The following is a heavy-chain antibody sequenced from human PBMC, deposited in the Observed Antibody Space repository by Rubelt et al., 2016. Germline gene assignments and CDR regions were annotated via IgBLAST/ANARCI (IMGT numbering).Heavy chain of an antibody. J-gene: IGHJ4*02. D-gene: IGHD1-7*01. CDR3: ARDLPPFRRYNWNFPLDY. Sequence: QVQLVQSGAEVKKPGASVKVSCKASGYTFTSYGISWVRQAPGQGLEWMGWISAYNGNTNYAQKRQGRVTMTTETPTSTAYMELRSLRSDDTAVYYCARDLPPFRRYNWNFPLDYWGQGTLVTVSS. CDR2: ISAYNGNT. CDR1: GYTFTSYG. V-gene: IGHV1-18*01.